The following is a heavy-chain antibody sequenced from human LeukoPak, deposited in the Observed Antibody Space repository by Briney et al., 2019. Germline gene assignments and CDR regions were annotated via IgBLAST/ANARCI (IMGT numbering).Heavy chain of an antibody. D-gene: IGHD3-22*01. CDR1: GFTFSSYA. CDR2: ISYDGSNK. Sequence: GGSLRLSCAASGFTFSSYAMHWVRQAPGKGLEWVAVISYDGSNKYYADSVKGRFTISRDNSKNTLYLQMNSLRAEDTAVYYGARGGFYYDSSNDYGGQGPLVTVSS. J-gene: IGHJ4*02. V-gene: IGHV3-30*04. CDR3: ARGGFYYDSSNDY.